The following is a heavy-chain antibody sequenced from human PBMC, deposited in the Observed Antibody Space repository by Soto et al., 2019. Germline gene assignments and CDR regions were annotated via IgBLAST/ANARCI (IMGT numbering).Heavy chain of an antibody. CDR2: IYYSGST. CDR3: AGRYCSGGSCYLAGAYYYYGMDV. CDR1: SGSISSGDYY. J-gene: IGHJ6*02. Sequence: QVQLQESGPGLVKPSQTLSLTCTVSSGSISSGDYYWSWIRQPPGKGLEWIGYIYYSGSTYYNPSLKSRVTISVDTSKNQFSLKLSSVTAADTAVYYCAGRYCSGGSCYLAGAYYYYGMDVWGQGTTVTVSS. D-gene: IGHD2-15*01. V-gene: IGHV4-30-4*01.